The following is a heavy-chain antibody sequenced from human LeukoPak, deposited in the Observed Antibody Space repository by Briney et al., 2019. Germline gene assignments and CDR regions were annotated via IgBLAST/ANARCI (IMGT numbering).Heavy chain of an antibody. Sequence: GGSLRLSCAASGFTFSSYWMHWVRQAPGKELVWVSRINSDGSSTSYADSVKGRFTISRDNAKNTLYLQMNSLRAEDTAVYYCARVYCSSTSCYGVYFDYWGQGTLVTVSS. V-gene: IGHV3-74*01. D-gene: IGHD2-2*01. CDR1: GFTFSSYW. CDR3: ARVYCSSTSCYGVYFDY. CDR2: INSDGSST. J-gene: IGHJ4*02.